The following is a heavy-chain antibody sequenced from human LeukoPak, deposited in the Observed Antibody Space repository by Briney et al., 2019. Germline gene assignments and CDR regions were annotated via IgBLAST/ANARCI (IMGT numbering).Heavy chain of an antibody. CDR3: ARSSTSSYAFDI. D-gene: IGHD2-2*01. V-gene: IGHV3-7*01. Sequence: GGSLRLSCAASGFSFTSYWMSWVRQAAGKGLEWVANIKQDGSEKYYVDSVKGRFTISRDNAKNSLYLQMNSLRAEDTAVYYCARSSTSSYAFDIWGQGTMVTVSS. CDR1: GFSFTSYW. J-gene: IGHJ3*02. CDR2: IKQDGSEK.